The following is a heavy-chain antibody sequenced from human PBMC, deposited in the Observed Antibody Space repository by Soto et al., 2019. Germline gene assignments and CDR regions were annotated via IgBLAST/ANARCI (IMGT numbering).Heavy chain of an antibody. V-gene: IGHV2-5*02. CDR1: GFSLSTSGVG. CDR2: IYWDDDK. CDR3: APRRQSSWGLYYFDY. J-gene: IGHJ4*02. Sequence: QITLKESGPTLVKPTQTLTLTCTFSGFSLSTSGVGVGWIRQPPGKALEWLALIYWDDDKRYSPSLKSRLTITKDTSKNQVVLTMTNMDPVDTATYYCAPRRQSSWGLYYFDYRGQGTLVTVSS. D-gene: IGHD6-6*01.